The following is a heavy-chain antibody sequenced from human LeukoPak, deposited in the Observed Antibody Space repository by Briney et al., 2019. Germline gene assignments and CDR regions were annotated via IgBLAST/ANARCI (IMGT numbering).Heavy chain of an antibody. D-gene: IGHD2-2*01. J-gene: IGHJ5*02. Sequence: SETLSLTCTVSGGSISSSSYYWGWIRQPPGKGLEWIGSIYYSGSTYYNPSLKSRVTISVDTSKNQFSLKLSSVTAADTAVYYCARHSLPYCSSTSCSRLGNWFDPWGQRTLVTVSS. CDR1: GGSISSSSYY. CDR2: IYYSGST. V-gene: IGHV4-39*01. CDR3: ARHSLPYCSSTSCSRLGNWFDP.